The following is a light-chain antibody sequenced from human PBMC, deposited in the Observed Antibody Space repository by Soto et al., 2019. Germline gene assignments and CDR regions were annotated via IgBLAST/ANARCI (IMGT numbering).Light chain of an antibody. J-gene: IGKJ4*01. Sequence: DIQMTPSPSPLSASVVDRATITGRASPGISNYLAWYQQKPGKVPKLLIYAASTLQSGVPSRFSGSGSGTDFTLTISSLQAEDVATYYCQKWGVAPFTFGGVTKVDIK. CDR1: PGISNY. V-gene: IGKV1-27*01. CDR2: AAS. CDR3: QKWGVAPFT.